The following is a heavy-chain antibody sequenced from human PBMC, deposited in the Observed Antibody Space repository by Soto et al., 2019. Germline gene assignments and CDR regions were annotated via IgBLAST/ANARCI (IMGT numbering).Heavy chain of an antibody. CDR3: ATISYNWNQLRPGYYYYYMDV. CDR2: FDPEDGET. D-gene: IGHD1-20*01. Sequence: GASVKVSCKISGYTLTELSMHWVRQAPGKGLEWMGGFDPEDGETIYAQKFQGRVTMTEDTSTDTAYMELSSLRSEDTAVYYCATISYNWNQLRPGYYYYYMDVWGKGTTVTVSS. J-gene: IGHJ6*03. V-gene: IGHV1-24*01. CDR1: GYTLTELS.